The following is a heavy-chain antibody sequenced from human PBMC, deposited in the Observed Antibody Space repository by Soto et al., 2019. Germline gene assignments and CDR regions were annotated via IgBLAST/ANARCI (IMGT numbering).Heavy chain of an antibody. Sequence: ASETLSLTCTASGGSIRSSTYFWGWIRQPPGKGLEWIGNMHYSGGTYYNPSLKSRVTMSVDTSKNQFSLRLSSVTAADTAVYFCARHGQDSWSTIDYWGQGSLVTVSS. D-gene: IGHD6-13*01. V-gene: IGHV4-39*01. CDR3: ARHGQDSWSTIDY. CDR1: GGSIRSSTYF. J-gene: IGHJ4*02. CDR2: MHYSGGT.